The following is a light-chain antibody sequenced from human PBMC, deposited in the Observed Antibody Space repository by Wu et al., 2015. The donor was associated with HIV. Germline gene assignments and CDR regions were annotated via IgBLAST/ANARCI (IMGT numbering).Light chain of an antibody. CDR1: QSVSSSY. CDR3: QQYGSSPT. V-gene: IGKV3-20*01. Sequence: EIVLTQSPGTLSLSPGERATLSCRASQSVSSSYLAWYQQKPGQAPRLLIYGASSRATGIPDRFSGSGSGTDFTLTISRLEPEDFAVYYCQQYGSSPTFGGGTKVEDQT. J-gene: IGKJ4*01. CDR2: GAS.